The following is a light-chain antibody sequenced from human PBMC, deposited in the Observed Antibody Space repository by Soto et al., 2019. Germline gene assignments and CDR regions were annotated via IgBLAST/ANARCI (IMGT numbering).Light chain of an antibody. CDR1: SSDVGGYNY. CDR2: DVS. J-gene: IGLJ1*01. V-gene: IGLV2-14*03. CDR3: TSFTSRHTYV. Sequence: QAALPQPASVSGSPGQSITISCTGTSSDVGGYNYVSWYQQHPDKAPRLMIYDVSNRPSGVSDRFSGSKYGDTASLTISGLQAEDEADYYCTSFTSRHTYVFGTGTKVTVL.